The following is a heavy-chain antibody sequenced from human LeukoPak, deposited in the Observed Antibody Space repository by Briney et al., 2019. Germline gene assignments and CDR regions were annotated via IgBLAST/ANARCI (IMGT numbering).Heavy chain of an antibody. J-gene: IGHJ4*02. Sequence: QTGGSLRLSCSASGFTFSRYAMHWVRQAPGKGLEYVSAISSNGGSTYYADSVKGRFTISRDNSKNTLYLQMSSLRTEDTAVYYCVKDGSGSYYTYYSDYWGQGTLVTVSS. CDR1: GFTFSRYA. V-gene: IGHV3-64D*06. CDR2: ISSNGGST. CDR3: VKDGSGSYYTYYSDY. D-gene: IGHD3-10*01.